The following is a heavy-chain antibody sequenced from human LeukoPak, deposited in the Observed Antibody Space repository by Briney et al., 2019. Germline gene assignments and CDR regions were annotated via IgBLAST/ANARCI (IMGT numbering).Heavy chain of an antibody. V-gene: IGHV3-30*18. CDR1: GFTFSSYG. Sequence: PGGSLGLSCAASGFTFSSYGMHWVRQAPGKGLEWVAVISYDGSNKYYADSVKGRFTISRDNSKNTLYLQMNSLRAEDTAVYYCAKDGSSGYYDAFDIWGQGTMVTVSS. D-gene: IGHD3-22*01. J-gene: IGHJ3*02. CDR2: ISYDGSNK. CDR3: AKDGSSGYYDAFDI.